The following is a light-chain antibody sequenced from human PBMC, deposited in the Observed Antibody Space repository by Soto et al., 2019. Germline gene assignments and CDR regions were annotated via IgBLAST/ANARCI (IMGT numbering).Light chain of an antibody. Sequence: EIVLTQSPATLSLSPGERDTLSCRASQSVSSYLAWYQQRPGQAPRLLIYDASNRATGIPARFSGSGSGTDFTLTISSLEPEDIAVYYCQLYGISPHFGHGTRLEI. J-gene: IGKJ5*01. CDR1: QSVSSY. V-gene: IGKV3-11*01. CDR3: QLYGISPH. CDR2: DAS.